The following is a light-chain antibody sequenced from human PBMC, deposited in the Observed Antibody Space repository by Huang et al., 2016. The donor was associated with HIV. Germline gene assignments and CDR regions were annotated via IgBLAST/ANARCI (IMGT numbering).Light chain of an antibody. CDR2: DAS. CDR1: QSVGNDD. Sequence: EVVLTQSPATLSLSPGERATLSCGASQSVGNDDLAWYQQKPGLAPRLLIYDASRRATGIPDRFSGSGSGTDFTLTISRMEPEDFGVYYCQQYGSSPNTFGGGTKVEIK. CDR3: QQYGSSPNT. V-gene: IGKV3D-20*01. J-gene: IGKJ4*01.